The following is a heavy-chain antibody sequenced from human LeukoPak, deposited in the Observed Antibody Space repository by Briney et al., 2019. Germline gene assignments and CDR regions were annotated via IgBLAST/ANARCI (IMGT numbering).Heavy chain of an antibody. J-gene: IGHJ4*02. V-gene: IGHV3-30-3*01. CDR2: ISYDGSNK. CDR3: ARPMGGTWIRLWLESPLDY. CDR1: GFTFSSYA. D-gene: IGHD5-18*01. Sequence: PGRSLRLSCAASGFTFSSYAMHWVRQAPGKGLEWVAVISYDGSNKYYADSVKGRFTISRDNSKNTLYLQMNSLRAEDTAVYYCARPMGGTWIRLWLESPLDYWGQGTLVTVSS.